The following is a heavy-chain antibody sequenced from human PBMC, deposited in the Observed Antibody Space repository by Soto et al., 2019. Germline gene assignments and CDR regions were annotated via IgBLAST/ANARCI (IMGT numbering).Heavy chain of an antibody. D-gene: IGHD3-3*01. CDR2: ISNDGSKQ. CDR1: GCSFNNYG. CDR3: AKDLIATVSAVVSGYYHGLDV. Sequence: GGSLRLSCGGTGCSFNNYGLHWVRQAPGKGLEWEAFISNDGSKQYYEDSLKGRFTISRDNSKNTLYLEMNSLRGEDTAVYYCAKDLIATVSAVVSGYYHGLDVWGQGTAVTVSS. J-gene: IGHJ6*02. V-gene: IGHV3-30*18.